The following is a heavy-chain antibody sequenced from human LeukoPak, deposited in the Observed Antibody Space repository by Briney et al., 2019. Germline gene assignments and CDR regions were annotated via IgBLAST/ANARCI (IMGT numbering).Heavy chain of an antibody. J-gene: IGHJ5*02. CDR2: INPKSGGT. D-gene: IGHD1-1*01. Sequence: GASVKVSCKASGYTFTGYYMHWVRQAPGQGLEWMGWINPKSGGTNYAQKFQGRLTMTRDTSISTAYMELSGLTSDDTAIYYCARYTTATWFDPWGQGTLVTVSS. CDR1: GYTFTGYY. CDR3: ARYTTATWFDP. V-gene: IGHV1-2*02.